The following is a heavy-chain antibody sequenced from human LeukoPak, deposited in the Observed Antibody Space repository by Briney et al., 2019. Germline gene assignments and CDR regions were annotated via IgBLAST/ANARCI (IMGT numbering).Heavy chain of an antibody. J-gene: IGHJ4*02. Sequence: PGGSLRLSCAASGFTFSNYGMHWVRQAPGKGLEWVAVIWYDGSNKYYADSVKGRFTISRDNSKIILYLQINSLRAEDTAVYYCAKDRISGDGDLHLDYWGQGTLVTVSS. CDR1: GFTFSNYG. CDR3: AKDRISGDGDLHLDY. CDR2: IWYDGSNK. D-gene: IGHD4-17*01. V-gene: IGHV3-33*06.